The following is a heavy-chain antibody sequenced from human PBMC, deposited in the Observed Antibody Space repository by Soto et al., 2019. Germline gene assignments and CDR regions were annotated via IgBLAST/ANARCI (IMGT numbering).Heavy chain of an antibody. CDR2: MNPNSGNT. Sequence: QVQLVQSGAEVKKPGASVKVSCKASGYTFTSYDINWVRQATGQGLEWMGWMNPNSGNTGYAQKFQGRVTMTRNTSICPAYMELSSLRSAATAVYYCARIGYLPAGGRSPTRYFELCGRCTLVTVSS. J-gene: IGHJ2*01. D-gene: IGHD2-15*01. CDR1: GYTFTSYD. V-gene: IGHV1-8*01. CDR3: ARIGYLPAGGRSPTRYFEL.